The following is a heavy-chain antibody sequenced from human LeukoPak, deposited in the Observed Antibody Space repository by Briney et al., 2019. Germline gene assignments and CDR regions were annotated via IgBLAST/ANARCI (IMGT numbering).Heavy chain of an antibody. V-gene: IGHV3-23*01. J-gene: IGHJ4*02. CDR1: GFTFSNCW. D-gene: IGHD3-3*01. CDR2: ISGSGGST. Sequence: GGSLRLSCAASGFTFSNCWMHWVRQAPGKGLEWVSAISGSGGSTYYADSVKGRFTISRDNSKNTLYLQMNSLRAEDTAVYYCAKVYYDFWSGYFDYWGQGTLVTVSS. CDR3: AKVYYDFWSGYFDY.